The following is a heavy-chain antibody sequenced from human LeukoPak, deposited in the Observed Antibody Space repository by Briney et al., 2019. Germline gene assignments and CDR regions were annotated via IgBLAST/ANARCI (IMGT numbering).Heavy chain of an antibody. J-gene: IGHJ4*02. CDR2: IKQDGYEK. V-gene: IGHV3-7*01. CDR1: GFTFSGYW. D-gene: IGHD1-26*01. Sequence: GGSLRLSCVASGFTFSGYWMSWVRQTPEKGLEWVANIKQDGYEKYYVDSVKGRFTISRDNAKNSLYLQMNSLRADDTAIYYCARDKIVGPTTLDYWGQGTLVTVSS. CDR3: ARDKIVGPTTLDY.